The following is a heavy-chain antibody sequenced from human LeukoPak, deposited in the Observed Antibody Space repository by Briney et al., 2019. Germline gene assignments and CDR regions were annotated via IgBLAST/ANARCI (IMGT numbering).Heavy chain of an antibody. D-gene: IGHD3-10*01. CDR2: MNPNSGNT. CDR3: AKDTDYYGSGSPTIN. J-gene: IGHJ4*02. V-gene: IGHV1-8*01. Sequence: ASVKVSCKASGYTFTSYDIHWVRQATGQGLEWMGWMNPNSGNTGYAQKFQGRVTMTRSTSISTAYMELSSLRSEDTAVYYCAKDTDYYGSGSPTINWGQGTLVTVSS. CDR1: GYTFTSYD.